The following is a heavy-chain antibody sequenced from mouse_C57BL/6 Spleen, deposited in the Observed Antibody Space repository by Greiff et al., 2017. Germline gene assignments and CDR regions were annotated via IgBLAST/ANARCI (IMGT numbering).Heavy chain of an antibody. V-gene: IGHV1-55*01. CDR1: GYTFTSYW. CDR3: ARGEYDYDYFDY. D-gene: IGHD2-4*01. CDR2: IYPGSGST. J-gene: IGHJ2*01. Sequence: QVPLQQPGAELVKPGASVKMSCKASGYTFTSYWITWVKQRPGQGLEWIGDIYPGSGSTNYNEKFKSKATLTVDTSSSTAYRQISSLTSEDSAVYYCARGEYDYDYFDYWGQGTTLTVSS.